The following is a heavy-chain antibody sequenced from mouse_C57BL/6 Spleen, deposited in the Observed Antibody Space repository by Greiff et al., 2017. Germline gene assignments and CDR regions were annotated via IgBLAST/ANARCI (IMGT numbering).Heavy chain of an antibody. V-gene: IGHV5-6*01. CDR3: ARHRTAQATGAMDY. CDR2: ISSGGSYT. D-gene: IGHD3-2*02. J-gene: IGHJ4*01. CDR1: GFTFSSYG. Sequence: EVKLMESGGDLVKPGGSLKLSCAASGFTFSSYGMSWVRQTPDKRLEWVATISSGGSYTYYPDSVKGRFTISRDNAKNTLYLQMSSLKSEDTAMYYCARHRTAQATGAMDYWGQGTSVTVSS.